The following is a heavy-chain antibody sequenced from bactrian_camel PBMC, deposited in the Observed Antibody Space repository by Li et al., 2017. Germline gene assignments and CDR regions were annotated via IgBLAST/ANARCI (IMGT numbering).Heavy chain of an antibody. CDR1: ADALMY. D-gene: IGHD1*01. CDR2: ITTGGSST. V-gene: IGHV3S53*01. Sequence: VQLVESGGGSAQVGGSLRLSCSASADALMYMAWFRQAPGQKREAVAAITTGGSSTMYHDSVKGRFTISRDNAKNQVYLQLNSLKIEDTAVYYCVAAGSPRNSLAQNYWGQGTQVTVS. J-gene: IGHJ4*01. CDR3: VAAGSPRNSLAQNY.